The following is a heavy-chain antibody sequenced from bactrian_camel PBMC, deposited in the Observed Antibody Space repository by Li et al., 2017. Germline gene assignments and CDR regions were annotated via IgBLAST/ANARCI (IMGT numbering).Heavy chain of an antibody. J-gene: IGHJ4*01. CDR2: IYGDGTMT. CDR1: GFIFSNYF. D-gene: IGHD2*01. Sequence: QLVESGGGLVQPGGSLRLTCSASGFIFSNYFMSWVRQGPGKGLEWVAGIYGDGTMTLYRDSVKGRFTISRDNVNNTVNLMMNSLKPEDTAMYYCAANFGPYCSGPYLARRANFLGQGTQVTVS. V-gene: IGHV3S6*01.